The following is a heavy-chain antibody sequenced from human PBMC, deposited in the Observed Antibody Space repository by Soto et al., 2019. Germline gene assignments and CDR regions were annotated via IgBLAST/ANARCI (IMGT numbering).Heavy chain of an antibody. CDR1: GYTFTGYY. V-gene: IGHV1-2*02. Sequence: VASVKVSCKASGYTFTGYYMHWVRQAPGQGLEWMGWINPNSGGTNYAQKFQGRVAMTRDTSISIAYMELSRLRSDDTAVYYCARDTAEYSSSRPLDYWGQGTLVTVSS. D-gene: IGHD6-6*01. CDR3: ARDTAEYSSSRPLDY. J-gene: IGHJ4*02. CDR2: INPNSGGT.